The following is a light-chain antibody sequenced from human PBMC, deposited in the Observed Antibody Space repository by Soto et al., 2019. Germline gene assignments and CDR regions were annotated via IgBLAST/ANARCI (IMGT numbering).Light chain of an antibody. CDR3: SSYTTTNTRQIV. Sequence: CARTQAASGYRAPGQSSTLSCPGTSSDVGGYNYVSWYQQHPGKAPKFMIYDVSNRPSGVSNRFSGSKPGNTASLTISGLQAEEEADYYCSSYTTTNTRQIVFGTGTKVTVL. CDR1: SSDVGGYNY. CDR2: DVS. J-gene: IGLJ1*01. V-gene: IGLV2-14*01.